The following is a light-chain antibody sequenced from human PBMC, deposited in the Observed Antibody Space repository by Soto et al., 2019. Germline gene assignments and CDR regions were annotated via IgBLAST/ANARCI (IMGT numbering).Light chain of an antibody. Sequence: QSALTQPASVSGSPGQSITISCTGTASDVGAYNCVSWYQHHPGKAPKLMVYEVRNRPSGVSNRFSGSKSVNTASLTISGLQPEDEADYYCASYATSDTFVFGTGTKVTVL. CDR3: ASYATSDTFV. J-gene: IGLJ1*01. CDR2: EVR. CDR1: ASDVGAYNC. V-gene: IGLV2-14*01.